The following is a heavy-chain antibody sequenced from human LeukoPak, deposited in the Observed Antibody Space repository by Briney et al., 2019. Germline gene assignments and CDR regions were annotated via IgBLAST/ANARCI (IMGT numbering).Heavy chain of an antibody. D-gene: IGHD6-19*01. CDR3: ARDDLWLVDY. CDR1: GFTFSSYA. CDR2: ISGSGGGT. Sequence: PGGSLRLSCAVSGFTFSSYAMSWVRQAPGKGLEWVSSISGSGGGTYYADSVKGRFTISRDNAKNSLYLQMNSLRAEDTAVYYCARDDLWLVDYWGQGTLVTVSS. V-gene: IGHV3-23*01. J-gene: IGHJ4*02.